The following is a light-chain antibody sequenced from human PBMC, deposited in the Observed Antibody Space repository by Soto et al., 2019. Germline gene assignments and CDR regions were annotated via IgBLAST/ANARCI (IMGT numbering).Light chain of an antibody. Sequence: DIQMTQSPSSLSASVGERVTITCRASRTINDFLSWYQQKPGKPPKLLIYGASRLQSGVPSRFTGSGSGTDFLLTISDLQAEDVASYFCQQSSSTAYTFGQATKLELK. CDR1: RTINDF. J-gene: IGKJ2*01. CDR3: QQSSSTAYT. V-gene: IGKV1-39*01. CDR2: GAS.